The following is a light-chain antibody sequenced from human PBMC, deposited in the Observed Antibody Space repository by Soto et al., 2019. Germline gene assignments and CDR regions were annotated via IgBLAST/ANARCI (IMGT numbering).Light chain of an antibody. V-gene: IGKV3-15*01. Sequence: VLTQSPATLSVSPGERAAFSCRASQSISTILAWYQHKPGQPPRLLIYGASTRATGIPDRFSGGGSGTEFTLTISSLQSEDFAVYYCQQYNNWPITFGQGTRLEI. CDR3: QQYNNWPIT. CDR1: QSISTI. CDR2: GAS. J-gene: IGKJ5*01.